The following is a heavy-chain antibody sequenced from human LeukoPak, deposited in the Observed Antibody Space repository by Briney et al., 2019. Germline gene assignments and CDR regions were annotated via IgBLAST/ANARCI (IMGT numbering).Heavy chain of an antibody. CDR1: GGSISSSSYY. CDR3: ARAGAGGSYRDYYYYMGV. CDR2: IYYSGST. D-gene: IGHD1-26*01. V-gene: IGHV4-39*07. Sequence: SETLSLTCTVSGGSISSSSYYWGWIRQPPGKGLEWIGSIYYSGSTYYNPSLKSRVTISVDTSKNQFSLKLSSVTAADTAVYYCARAGAGGSYRDYYYYMGVWGKGTTVTVSS. J-gene: IGHJ6*03.